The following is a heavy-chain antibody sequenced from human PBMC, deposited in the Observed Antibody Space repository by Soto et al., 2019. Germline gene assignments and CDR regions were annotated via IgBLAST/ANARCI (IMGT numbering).Heavy chain of an antibody. Sequence: GGSLRLSCAASGFTFSNAWMSWVRQAPGKGLEWVGRIKSKTDGGTTDYAAPVKGRFTISRDDSKNTLYLQMNSLKTEDTAVYYCTTGSSGWSRGGFDPWGQGTLVTVSS. CDR3: TTGSSGWSRGGFDP. V-gene: IGHV3-15*05. D-gene: IGHD6-19*01. CDR1: GFTFSNAW. CDR2: IKSKTDGGTT. J-gene: IGHJ5*02.